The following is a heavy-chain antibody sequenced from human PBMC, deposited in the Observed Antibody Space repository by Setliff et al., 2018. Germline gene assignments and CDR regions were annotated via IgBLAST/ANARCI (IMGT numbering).Heavy chain of an antibody. V-gene: IGHV4-38-2*01. CDR3: ARRDGEKLDP. CDR1: GYSISSGYY. Sequence: SETLSLTCAVSGYSISSGYYWGWIRQPPGKGLEWIGSIYHSGSTYYNPSLKSRVTISVDTSKNQFSLKLSSVTAADTAVYYCARRDGEKLDPWGQGTLVTVSS. J-gene: IGHJ5*02. CDR2: IYHSGST.